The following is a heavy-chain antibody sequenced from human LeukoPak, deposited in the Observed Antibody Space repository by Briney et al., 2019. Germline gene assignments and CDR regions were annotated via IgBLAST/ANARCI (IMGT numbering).Heavy chain of an antibody. J-gene: IGHJ4*02. CDR2: IYENGRT. CDR1: GGSIGNFF. D-gene: IGHD1-26*01. V-gene: IGHV4-59*01. CDR3: ARDWELGH. Sequence: SETLSLTCTVSGGSIGNFFWSWIRQSPGKGLEWIGFIYENGRTNNPSLKSRVTISVDMSKNQFSLRLTSMTAADTAVYYCARDWELGHWGRGILVTVTS.